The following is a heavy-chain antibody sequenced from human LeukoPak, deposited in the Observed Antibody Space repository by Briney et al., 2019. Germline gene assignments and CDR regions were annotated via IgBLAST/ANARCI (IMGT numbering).Heavy chain of an antibody. CDR3: TRVPTYYYDSSGHYFDY. CDR2: IRSKAYGGTT. J-gene: IGHJ4*02. CDR1: GFTFGDYA. Sequence: GGSLRLSCTASGFTFGDYAMSWVRQAPGKGLEWVGFIRSKAYGGTTEYAASVKGRFTISRDDSKSIAYLQMNSLKTEDTAVYYCTRVPTYYYDSSGHYFDYWGQGTLVTVSS. V-gene: IGHV3-49*04. D-gene: IGHD3-22*01.